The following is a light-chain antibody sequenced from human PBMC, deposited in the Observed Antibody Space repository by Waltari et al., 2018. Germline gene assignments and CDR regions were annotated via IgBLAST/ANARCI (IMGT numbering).Light chain of an antibody. V-gene: IGLV2-14*01. J-gene: IGLJ2*01. CDR1: RSDVGGYAY. CDR3: DSYASENILL. CDR2: DVN. Sequence: QSALSHPASVSGSPGQSITISCSGSRSDVGGYAYLSWSQQHPGNAPNLLIYDVNKRPSGVSDRFSGSKLGVTASLTISGLQAEDEADYYCDSYASENILLFGGGTKVTVL.